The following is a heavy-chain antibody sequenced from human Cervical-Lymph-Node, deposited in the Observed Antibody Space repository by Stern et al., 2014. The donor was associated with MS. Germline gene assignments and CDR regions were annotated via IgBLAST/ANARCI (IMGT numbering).Heavy chain of an antibody. V-gene: IGHV3-30-3*01. Sequence: DQLVESGGGVVQPGRSLRLSCAASRFIFSIYAMHWVRQAPGKGLEWMAVISDDGNTKYYADSVKGRITISRDNSKDTLYLQLNNLTSEDTAVYYCAGGPYAKSSWFDHWGQGTLVTVSS. J-gene: IGHJ5*02. D-gene: IGHD2-2*01. CDR3: AGGPYAKSSWFDH. CDR1: RFIFSIYA. CDR2: ISDDGNTK.